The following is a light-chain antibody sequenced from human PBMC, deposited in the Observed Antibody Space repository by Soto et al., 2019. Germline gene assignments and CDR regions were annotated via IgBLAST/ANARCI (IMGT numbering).Light chain of an antibody. CDR2: EVS. J-gene: IGLJ1*01. Sequence: QSVLTQPASVSGSPGQSITISCTGTSSDVGGYNYVSWYQQHPGKAPKLMIYEVSNRPSGVANRFSGSKSRNTASLTISGLQAEDEADYYCSSYTSSSTLEVFGTGTKVTVL. CDR3: SSYTSSSTLEV. V-gene: IGLV2-14*01. CDR1: SSDVGGYNY.